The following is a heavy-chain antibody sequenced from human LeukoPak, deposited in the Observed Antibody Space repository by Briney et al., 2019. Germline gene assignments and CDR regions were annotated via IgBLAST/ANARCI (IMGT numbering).Heavy chain of an antibody. CDR2: ISYDGSNK. J-gene: IGHJ4*02. D-gene: IGHD3-22*01. CDR3: ARDHTPNYYDSSGLDY. V-gene: IGHV3-30*04. CDR1: GFTFSSYA. Sequence: GRSLRLSCAASGFTFSSYAMHWVRQAPGKGLEGVAVISYDGSNKYYADSVKGRFTISRDNSKNTLYLQMNSLRAEDTAVYYCARDHTPNYYDSSGLDYWGQGTLVTVSS.